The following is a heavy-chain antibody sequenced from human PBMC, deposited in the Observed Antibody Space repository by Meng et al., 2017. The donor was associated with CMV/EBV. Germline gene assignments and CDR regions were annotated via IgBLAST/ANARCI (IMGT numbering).Heavy chain of an antibody. D-gene: IGHD6-19*01. CDR3: AGTAYNSGWWGGDYYSGMDV. Sequence: ASVKVSCKASGFTFTGYYIHWVRQAPGQGLEWMGWIDPSSGGTNYAQRFQGRVTMTRDTSISTAYMELTRLRSDDTAVYYCAGTAYNSGWWGGDYYSGMDVWGQGTTVTVSS. CDR1: GFTFTGYY. V-gene: IGHV1-2*02. CDR2: IDPSSGGT. J-gene: IGHJ6*02.